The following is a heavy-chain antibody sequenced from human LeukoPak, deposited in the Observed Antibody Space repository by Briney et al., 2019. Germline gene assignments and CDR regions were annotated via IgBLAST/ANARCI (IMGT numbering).Heavy chain of an antibody. CDR2: IHPSGSA. V-gene: IGHV4-4*07. Sequence: SETLSLTCSVSGGSISTYYGSWIRLSAGKGLEWIGRIHPSGSANYNPSFKSRVTMSIDTSKNQFSLKVTSVNAADTGVYYCARAPEFSSGWLLDCWGQGSLVTVSS. CDR3: ARAPEFSSGWLLDC. CDR1: GGSISTYY. D-gene: IGHD6-19*01. J-gene: IGHJ4*02.